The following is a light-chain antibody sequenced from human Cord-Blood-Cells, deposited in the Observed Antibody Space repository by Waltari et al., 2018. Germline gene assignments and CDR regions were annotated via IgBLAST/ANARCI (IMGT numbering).Light chain of an antibody. CDR3: QQYNSYS. J-gene: IGKJ1*01. Sequence: DIQMTQSPSTLSASVGDRVTITCRASQSISSWLAWYQQKPGKAPKLLIYKASSLESGVPSRFSCSGSGTEFTLTISSLQPDDFATYYCQQYNSYSFGQGTKVEIK. CDR1: QSISSW. CDR2: KAS. V-gene: IGKV1-5*03.